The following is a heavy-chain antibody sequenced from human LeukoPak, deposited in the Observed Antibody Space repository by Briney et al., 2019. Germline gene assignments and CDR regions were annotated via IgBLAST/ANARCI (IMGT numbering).Heavy chain of an antibody. V-gene: IGHV4-39*07. D-gene: IGHD3-22*01. CDR2: IYYSGST. CDR3: AREFGYYDSSGYYYEGYALDI. Sequence: SETLSLTCTVSGGSISSSSYYWGWIRQPPGKGLEWIGSIYYSGSTYYNPSLKSRVTISVDTSKNQFSLKLSSVTAADTAVYYCAREFGYYDSSGYYYEGYALDIWGQGTMVTVSS. CDR1: GGSISSSSYY. J-gene: IGHJ3*02.